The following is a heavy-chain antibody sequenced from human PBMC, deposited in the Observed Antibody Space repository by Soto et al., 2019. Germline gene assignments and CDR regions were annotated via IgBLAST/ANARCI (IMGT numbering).Heavy chain of an antibody. CDR2: ISGSGGST. V-gene: IGHV3-23*01. D-gene: IGHD3-9*01. CDR3: AKDGNPIPYLAGYYRLGWFDP. Sequence: GGSLRLSCAASGFTFSSYAMSWVRQAPGKGLEWVSAISGSGGSTYYADSVKGRFTISRDNSKNTLYLQMNSLRAEDTAVYYCAKDGNPIPYLAGYYRLGWFDPWGQGTLVTVSS. CDR1: GFTFSSYA. J-gene: IGHJ5*02.